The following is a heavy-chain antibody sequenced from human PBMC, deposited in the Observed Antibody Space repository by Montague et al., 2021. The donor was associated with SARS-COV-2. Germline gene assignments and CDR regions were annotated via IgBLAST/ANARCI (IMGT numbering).Heavy chain of an antibody. CDR1: GFTFISYW. CDR2: INQDGSEK. Sequence: SRILSLSASGFTFISYWMSWVRQAPGKGLEWVANINQDGSEKSHVDSVKGRFTISRDNAKNSLHLQMNSLRAEDTAVYYCARDRLLGGQGTLVTVSS. CDR3: ARDRLL. D-gene: IGHD3-10*01. J-gene: IGHJ4*02. V-gene: IGHV3-7*01.